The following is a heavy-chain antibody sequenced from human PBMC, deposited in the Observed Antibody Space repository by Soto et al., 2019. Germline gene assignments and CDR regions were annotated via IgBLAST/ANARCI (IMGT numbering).Heavy chain of an antibody. Sequence: ASVKVSCKASGYTFTSYYMHWLRQAPGQGLEWMGIINSSGGSTSYAQKFQGRVSMTGDTSTSIVYMELSSLRSEDTAVYYCARVYCSGGSCWPDYWGQGTLVTVSS. CDR3: ARVYCSGGSCWPDY. CDR1: GYTFTSYY. D-gene: IGHD2-15*01. CDR2: INSSGGST. V-gene: IGHV1-46*01. J-gene: IGHJ4*02.